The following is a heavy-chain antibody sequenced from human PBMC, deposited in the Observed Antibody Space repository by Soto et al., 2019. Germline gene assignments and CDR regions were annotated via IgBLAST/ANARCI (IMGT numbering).Heavy chain of an antibody. Sequence: ASVKVSCKASGYTFTSYAMHWVRQAPGQRLEWMGWINAGNGNTKYSQKFQGRFSISRDNSKNTLYLDMNSLRPEDSAMYYCALDKILGAPDYFDDWGQGTLVTVSS. J-gene: IGHJ4*02. V-gene: IGHV1-3*01. CDR1: GYTFTSYA. CDR3: ALDKILGAPDYFDD. CDR2: INAGNGNT. D-gene: IGHD1-1*01.